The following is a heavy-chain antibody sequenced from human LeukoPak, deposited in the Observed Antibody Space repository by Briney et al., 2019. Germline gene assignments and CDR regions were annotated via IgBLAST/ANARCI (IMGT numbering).Heavy chain of an antibody. CDR2: ISGTGGST. Sequence: GGSLRLSCAASGFTFRSYVMSWVRQAPGKGLEWVSGISGTGGSTYYADSVKGRFTISRDNSKNTLYLQMNSLRAEDTAVYYCARGPYYDFWSGYPYYFDHWGQGTLVTVSS. V-gene: IGHV3-23*01. D-gene: IGHD3-3*01. J-gene: IGHJ4*02. CDR1: GFTFRSYV. CDR3: ARGPYYDFWSGYPYYFDH.